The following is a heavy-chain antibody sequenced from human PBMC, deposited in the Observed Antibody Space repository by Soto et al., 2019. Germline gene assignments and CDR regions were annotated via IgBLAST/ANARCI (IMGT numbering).Heavy chain of an antibody. CDR2: INAGNGNT. Sequence: ASVKVSCKASGCTFTSYAMHWVRQAPGQRLEWMGWINAGNGNTKYSQKFQGRVTITRDTSASTAYMELSSLRSEDTAVHYCARDGQLRRSYNRFDPWGQGTLVTVSS. D-gene: IGHD1-1*01. J-gene: IGHJ5*02. CDR1: GCTFTSYA. CDR3: ARDGQLRRSYNRFDP. V-gene: IGHV1-3*01.